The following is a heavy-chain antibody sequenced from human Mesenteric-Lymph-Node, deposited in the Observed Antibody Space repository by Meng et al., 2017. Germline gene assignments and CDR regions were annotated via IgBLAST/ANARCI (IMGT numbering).Heavy chain of an antibody. CDR3: ARGPIVPVSGWFDP. D-gene: IGHD2-2*01. CDR2: IYNSGST. Sequence: SETLSLTCTVSGGSISTYYWSWIRQPPGKALEWIGYIYNSGSTNYNPSLKSRVTISVDTSKNQFSLKLRSVTSADTAVYYCARGPIVPVSGWFDPWGQGTLVTVSS. V-gene: IGHV4-59*01. J-gene: IGHJ5*02. CDR1: GGSISTYY.